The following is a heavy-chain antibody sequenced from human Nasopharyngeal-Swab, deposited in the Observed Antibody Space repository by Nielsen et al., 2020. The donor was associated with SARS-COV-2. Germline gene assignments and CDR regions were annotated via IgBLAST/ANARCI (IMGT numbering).Heavy chain of an antibody. D-gene: IGHD4-11*01. CDR3: AREHPTTRASDY. CDR2: INPNSGAT. V-gene: IGHV1-2*06. CDR1: GYTFTGYY. J-gene: IGHJ4*02. Sequence: ASVKVSCKTSGYTFTGYYIQWVRQAPGQGLEWMGRINPNSGATKSAQRFQGRVTMTSDTSTSTAYMDLSSLTSDDTALYYCAREHPTTRASDYWGQGTLVTVSS.